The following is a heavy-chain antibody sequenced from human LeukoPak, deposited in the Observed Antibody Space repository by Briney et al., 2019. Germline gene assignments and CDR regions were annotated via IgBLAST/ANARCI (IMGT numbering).Heavy chain of an antibody. Sequence: SETLSLTCSVSGGSVAPYYWNWIRQSPGKGLEWIGYIHYSGSTKYNPSLESRVTISVDTSRNQFSLKLNSVTAADTAVYYCARDDRDYDVAFLIWGQGTMVSVSS. CDR1: GGSVAPYY. V-gene: IGHV4-59*02. CDR3: ARDDRDYDVAFLI. D-gene: IGHD5-12*01. J-gene: IGHJ3*02. CDR2: IHYSGST.